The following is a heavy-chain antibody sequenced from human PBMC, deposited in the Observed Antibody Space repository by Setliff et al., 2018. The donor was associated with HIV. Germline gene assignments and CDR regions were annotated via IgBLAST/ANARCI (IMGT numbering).Heavy chain of an antibody. J-gene: IGHJ6*02. Sequence: SETLSLTCAVSGYSISSGYYWGWIRQTPGKGLEWIGSLYHSGNTYYNPSLTSRVTISVDTSKNQFSLKLSSVTAADTAVYYCARDHYYYGMDVWGQGTTVTVSS. CDR1: GYSISSGYY. V-gene: IGHV4-38-2*02. CDR3: ARDHYYYGMDV. CDR2: LYHSGNT.